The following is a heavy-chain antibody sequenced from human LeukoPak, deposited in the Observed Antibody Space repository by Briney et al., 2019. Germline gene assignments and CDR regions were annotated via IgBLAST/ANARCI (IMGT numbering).Heavy chain of an antibody. J-gene: IGHJ4*02. CDR3: AIPPGYCGNDCSFDH. V-gene: IGHV5-51*01. Sequence: HGESLKISCEGSGYSFSNYWIGWVRQMPGKGLEWRGIIYPGDYEARDSPSFQGLVTISVDKSISTAYLQWSSLKASDTAMYYCAIPPGYCGNDCSFDHWGQGPLVTVSS. D-gene: IGHD2-21*02. CDR1: GYSFSNYW. CDR2: IYPGDYEA.